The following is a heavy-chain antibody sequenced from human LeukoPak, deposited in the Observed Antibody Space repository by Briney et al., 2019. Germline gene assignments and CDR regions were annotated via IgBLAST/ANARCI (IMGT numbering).Heavy chain of an antibody. CDR3: AKGSTKSRQLLSLLTFDY. CDR2: ISGSGGST. Sequence: GGSLRLSCAASGFTFSSYAMSWVRQAPGKGLEWVSAISGSGGSTYYADSVKGRFTISRDNSKNTLYLQMNSLRVEDTAVYYCAKGSTKSRQLLSLLTFDYWGQGTLVTVSS. V-gene: IGHV3-23*01. D-gene: IGHD2-2*01. J-gene: IGHJ4*02. CDR1: GFTFSSYA.